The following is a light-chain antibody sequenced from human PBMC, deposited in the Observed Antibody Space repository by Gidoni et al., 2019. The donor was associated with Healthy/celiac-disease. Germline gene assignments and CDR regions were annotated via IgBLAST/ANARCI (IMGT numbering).Light chain of an antibody. CDR1: KSISIY. CDR3: QQSYSTPPIT. Sequence: DIQMTQSPSSLSASVGDRVTITCRASKSISIYLNWYQQKPGKAPKLLIYAASSLQSGVPSRFSGSGSGTDFTLTISSLQPEDFATYYCQQSYSTPPITFGPGTKVDIK. J-gene: IGKJ3*01. V-gene: IGKV1-39*01. CDR2: AAS.